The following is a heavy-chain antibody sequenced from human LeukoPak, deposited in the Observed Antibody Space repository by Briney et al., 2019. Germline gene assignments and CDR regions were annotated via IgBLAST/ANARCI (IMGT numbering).Heavy chain of an antibody. V-gene: IGHV1-69*13. D-gene: IGHD2-2*01. CDR3: ARGTGGYCGSTSCLNWFDP. J-gene: IGHJ5*02. Sequence: SVKVSCKASGGTFSSYAISWVRQAPGQGLEWMGGIIPIFGTANYAQKFQGRVTITADESTSTAYMELSSLRSEDTAVYYCARGTGGYCGSTSCLNWFDPWGQGTLVTVSS. CDR2: IIPIFGTA. CDR1: GGTFSSYA.